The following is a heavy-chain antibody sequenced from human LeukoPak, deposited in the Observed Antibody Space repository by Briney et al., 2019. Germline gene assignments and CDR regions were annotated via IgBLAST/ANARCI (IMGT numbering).Heavy chain of an antibody. D-gene: IGHD3-3*01. CDR2: IKQDGSEK. J-gene: IGHJ4*02. CDR1: GFTFSSYW. V-gene: IGHV3-7*01. Sequence: GGSLRLSCAASGFTFSSYWMSWVRQASGKGLEWVANIKQDGSEKYYVDSVKGRFTISRDNAKNSLYLQMNSLRAEDTAVYYCARPEYDFWSGYWYYFDYWGQGTLVTVSS. CDR3: ARPEYDFWSGYWYYFDY.